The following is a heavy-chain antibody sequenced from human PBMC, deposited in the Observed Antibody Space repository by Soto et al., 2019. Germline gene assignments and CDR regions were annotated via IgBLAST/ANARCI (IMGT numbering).Heavy chain of an antibody. Sequence: PGESLKISCKGSGYNFAGYWIAWVRQMPGKGLELMGIIYPSDSDTRYRPSFQGQVTISADKSISSAYLQWSSLRASDTAMYYCARGGVSTRTFGYWGQGTPVTV. CDR1: GYNFAGYW. D-gene: IGHD3-3*01. CDR3: ARGGVSTRTFGY. V-gene: IGHV5-51*01. CDR2: IYPSDSDT. J-gene: IGHJ4*02.